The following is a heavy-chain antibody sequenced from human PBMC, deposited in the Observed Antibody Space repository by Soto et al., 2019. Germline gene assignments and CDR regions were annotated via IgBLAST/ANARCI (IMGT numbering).Heavy chain of an antibody. V-gene: IGHV3-23*01. CDR1: GFTFSSYG. J-gene: IGHJ4*02. CDR3: ANRNDYGSGSYFPFDH. Sequence: EVQLLESGGGLVQPGGSLRLSCAASGFTFSSYGMSWVRQAPGKGLEWVSSISGSGGSTYYADSVKGRFTISRDNSKNTLYLQMGRLRAEDTAVYYCANRNDYGSGSYFPFDHWGQGTLVTGSS. CDR2: ISGSGGST. D-gene: IGHD3-10*01.